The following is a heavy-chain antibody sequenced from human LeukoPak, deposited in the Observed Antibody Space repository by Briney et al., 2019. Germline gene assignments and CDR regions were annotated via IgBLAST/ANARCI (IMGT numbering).Heavy chain of an antibody. CDR3: TRESAVVTDFDY. CDR1: GFTFGDYA. CDR2: IGSKAYGGTT. V-gene: IGHV3-49*04. J-gene: IGHJ4*02. D-gene: IGHD4-23*01. Sequence: GRSLRLSCTASGFTFGDYAMSWVRQAPGKGLEWVGFIGSKAYGGTTEYAASVKGRFTISRDDSKSIAYLQMNSLKTEDTAVYYCTRESAVVTDFDYWGQGTLVTVSS.